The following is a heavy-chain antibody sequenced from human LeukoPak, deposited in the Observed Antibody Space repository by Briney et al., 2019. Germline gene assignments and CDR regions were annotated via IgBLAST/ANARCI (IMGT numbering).Heavy chain of an antibody. V-gene: IGHV4-4*02. J-gene: IGHJ4*02. CDR1: GGSISSSNW. Sequence: PSETLSLTCAVSGGSISSSNWWSWVRQPPGKGLEWIGEIYHSGSTNYNPSLKSRVTISVDTSKNQFSLKLSSVTAADTAVYYCARAGAGYYRDNDFDYWGQGTLVTVSS. CDR3: ARAGAGYYRDNDFDY. CDR2: IYHSGST. D-gene: IGHD3-9*01.